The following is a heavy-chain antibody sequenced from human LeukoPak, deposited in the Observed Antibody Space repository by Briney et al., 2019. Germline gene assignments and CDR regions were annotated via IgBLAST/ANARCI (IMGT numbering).Heavy chain of an antibody. CDR2: ISSSSSYI. CDR3: ARDWGGSGSYD. J-gene: IGHJ4*02. Sequence: GGSLRLSCAASGFTFSSYSMNWVRQAPGKGLEWVSSISSSSSYIYYADSVKGRFTISRDNAKNSLYLQMNSLRAEDTAVCYCARDWGGSGSYDWGQGTLVTVSS. V-gene: IGHV3-21*01. D-gene: IGHD3-10*01. CDR1: GFTFSSYS.